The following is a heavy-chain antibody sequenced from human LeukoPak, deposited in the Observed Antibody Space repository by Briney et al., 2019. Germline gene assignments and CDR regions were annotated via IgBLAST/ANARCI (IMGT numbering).Heavy chain of an antibody. V-gene: IGHV4-34*01. D-gene: IGHD1-1*01. J-gene: IGHJ3*02. CDR2: TYHSET. CDR1: GGSFSGYY. Sequence: SETLSLTCAVYGGSFSGYYWSWIRQPPGKGLEWIAYTYHSETNFNPSLKSRVTISADTSKNQFSLELSSVTAADTAVYYCARLNAYNSVFDIWGQGTMVTVSS. CDR3: ARLNAYNSVFDI.